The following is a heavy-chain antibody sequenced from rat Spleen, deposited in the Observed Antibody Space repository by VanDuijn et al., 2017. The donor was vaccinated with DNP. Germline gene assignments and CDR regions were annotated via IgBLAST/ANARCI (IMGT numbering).Heavy chain of an antibody. Sequence: EVHLVESGGGLVQPGRSMKLSCAASGFTFSNFPMTWVRQAPKEGLEWVAAISTSGTRTYYPDSVKGRFTISRDNVKSSLYLQMNSLRSEDTATYYFARLTSGMTAYYFPYWGQGVMVTVSS. CDR3: ARLTSGMTAYYFPY. CDR1: GFTFSNFP. J-gene: IGHJ2*01. V-gene: IGHV5-46*01. D-gene: IGHD1-7*01. CDR2: ISTSGTRT.